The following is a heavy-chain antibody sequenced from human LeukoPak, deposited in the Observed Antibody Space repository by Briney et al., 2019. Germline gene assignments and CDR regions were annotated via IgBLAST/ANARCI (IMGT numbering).Heavy chain of an antibody. CDR1: GFTFSDYY. CDR2: ISSSGSTI. V-gene: IGHV3-11*04. D-gene: IGHD3-3*01. Sequence: GGSLRLSCAASGFTFSDYYMSWIRQAPGKGLEWVSYISSSGSTIYYADSVKGRFTISRDNAKNSLYLQMNSLRAEDTAVYYCARESIDFWSEDYYYMDVWGKGTTVTVSS. J-gene: IGHJ6*03. CDR3: ARESIDFWSEDYYYMDV.